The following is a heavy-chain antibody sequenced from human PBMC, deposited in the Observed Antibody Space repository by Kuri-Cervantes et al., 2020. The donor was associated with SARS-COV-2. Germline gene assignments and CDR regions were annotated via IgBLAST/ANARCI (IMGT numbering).Heavy chain of an antibody. CDR1: GYTFTSYD. V-gene: IGHV1-8*02. CDR3: ARDNRWGVYLTPFDY. CDR2: MNPNSGNT. J-gene: IGHJ4*02. D-gene: IGHD6-13*01. Sequence: ASVKVSCKASGYTFTSYDINWVRQATGQGLEWMGWMNPNSGNTGYAQKFQGRVTMTRDTSISTAYMELSRLRSDDTAAYYCARDNRWGVYLTPFDYWGQGTLVTVSS.